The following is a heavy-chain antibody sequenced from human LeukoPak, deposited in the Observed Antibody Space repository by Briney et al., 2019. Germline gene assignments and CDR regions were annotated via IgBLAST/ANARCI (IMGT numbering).Heavy chain of an antibody. CDR1: GGSVSSGSYY. J-gene: IGHJ3*02. Sequence: PSETLSLTCTVSGGSVSSGSYYWSWIRQPPGKGLEWIGYIYYSGSTNYNPSLKSRVTISVDTSKNQFSLKLSSVTAADTAVYYCARVYEYGSGSQRRDAFEIWGQGTMVTVSS. D-gene: IGHD3-10*01. V-gene: IGHV4-61*01. CDR2: IYYSGST. CDR3: ARVYEYGSGSQRRDAFEI.